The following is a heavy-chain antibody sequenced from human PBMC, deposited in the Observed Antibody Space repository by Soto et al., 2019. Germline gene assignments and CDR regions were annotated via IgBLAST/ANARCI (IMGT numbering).Heavy chain of an antibody. D-gene: IGHD3-10*01. V-gene: IGHV1-3*01. CDR2: INAGNGNT. J-gene: IGHJ6*02. CDR3: ARDLPPASMVRGGNYGMDV. Sequence: GASVKVSCKASGYTFTSYAMHWVRQAPGQRLEWMGWINAGNGNTKYSQKFQGRVTITRDTSASTAYMELSSLRSEDTAVYYCARDLPPASMVRGGNYGMDVWGQGTTVTSP. CDR1: GYTFTSYA.